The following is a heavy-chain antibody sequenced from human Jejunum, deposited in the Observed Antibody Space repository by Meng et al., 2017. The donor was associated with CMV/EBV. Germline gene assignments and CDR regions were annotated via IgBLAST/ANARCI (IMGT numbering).Heavy chain of an antibody. CDR1: SMSSSHW. CDR3: VRGRCTKTSCYTGALDH. J-gene: IGHJ4*02. CDR2: ISPTEAR. Sequence: SMSSSHWWSWDRKSPGKGLEWSADISPTEARNDNPSLKSRGTRSGDYSKSQFSMMMTSVTAADTAIYYCVRGRCTKTSCYTGALDHWGPGTLVTVSS. V-gene: IGHV4-4*02. D-gene: IGHD2-2*02.